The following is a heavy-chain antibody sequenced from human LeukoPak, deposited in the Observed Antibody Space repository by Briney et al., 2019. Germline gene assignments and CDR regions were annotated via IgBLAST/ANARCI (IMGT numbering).Heavy chain of an antibody. Sequence: PGGSLRLSCAASGFTFSSYEMNWVRQAPGKGLEWVANIKQDGSEKDYVDSVKGRFTTSRDNAKNSLFLQMNSLRAEDTAVYYCARNGNSYYYYMDVWGKGTTVTVSS. CDR2: IKQDGSEK. D-gene: IGHD2-8*01. CDR3: ARNGNSYYYYMDV. J-gene: IGHJ6*03. V-gene: IGHV3-7*01. CDR1: GFTFSSYE.